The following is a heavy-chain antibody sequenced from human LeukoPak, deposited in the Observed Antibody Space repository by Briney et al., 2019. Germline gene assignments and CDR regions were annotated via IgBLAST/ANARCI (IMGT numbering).Heavy chain of an antibody. CDR1: GYTFTGYY. CDR2: INPNSGGT. V-gene: IGHV1-2*06. J-gene: IGHJ4*02. CDR3: ARVVSSYGSSPTDY. Sequence: PAASVKVSCKASGYTFTGYYMHWVRQAPGQGLEWMGRINPNSGGTNYAQKFQGRVTMTRDTSISTAYMELSRLRSDDTAVYYCARVVSSYGSSPTDYWGQGTLVTVSS. D-gene: IGHD5-18*01.